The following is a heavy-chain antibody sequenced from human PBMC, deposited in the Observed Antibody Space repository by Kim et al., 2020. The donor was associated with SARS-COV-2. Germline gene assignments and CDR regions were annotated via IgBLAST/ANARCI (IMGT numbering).Heavy chain of an antibody. V-gene: IGHV3-33*05. J-gene: IGHJ6*02. CDR3: ARGGRITMVRGVSIRDGMDV. Sequence: GGSLRLSCAASGFTFSSYGMHWVRQAPGKGLEWVAVISYDGSNKYYADSVKGRFTISRDNSKNTLYLQMNSLRAEDTAVYYCARGGRITMVRGVSIRDGMDVWGQGTTVTVSS. D-gene: IGHD3-10*01. CDR1: GFTFSSYG. CDR2: ISYDGSNK.